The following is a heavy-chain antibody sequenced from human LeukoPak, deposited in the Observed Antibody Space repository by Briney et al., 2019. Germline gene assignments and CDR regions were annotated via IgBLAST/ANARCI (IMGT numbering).Heavy chain of an antibody. D-gene: IGHD6-6*01. V-gene: IGHV3-23*01. CDR2: ISGSGGST. Sequence: PGGSLRLSCAASGFTFSSYAMSWVRQAPGKGLEWVSAISGSGGSTYYADSVKGRFTISRDNSKNTLYLQMNSLRAEDTAVCYCAKDRSADEYSSSFLFDYWGQGTLVTVSS. J-gene: IGHJ4*02. CDR1: GFTFSSYA. CDR3: AKDRSADEYSSSFLFDY.